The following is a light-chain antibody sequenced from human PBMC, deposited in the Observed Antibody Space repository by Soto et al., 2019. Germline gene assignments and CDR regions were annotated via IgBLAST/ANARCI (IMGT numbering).Light chain of an antibody. V-gene: IGLV2-14*02. CDR2: DVS. J-gene: IGLJ1*01. Sequence: SVLTQPASVSRSPGQSITIACAGTSSDIGRYNMVSWYQQHPGKVPKLLIYDVSIRPSGVFDRFSGSRSGNTASLTISGLQPEDEADYYCTSYTSKNTHVFGSGTKVTVL. CDR1: SSDIGRYNM. CDR3: TSYTSKNTHV.